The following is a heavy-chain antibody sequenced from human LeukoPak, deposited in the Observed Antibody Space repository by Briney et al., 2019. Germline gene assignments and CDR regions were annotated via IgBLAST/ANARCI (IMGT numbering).Heavy chain of an antibody. Sequence: ASVKVSCKASGYTFTSYAMHWVRQAPGQRLEWMGWINAGNGNTKYSQKFQGRVTITRDTSASTAYMELSSLRSEDTAVYYCASGPHCSSTSCYFSGYYFDYWGQGTLVTVSS. D-gene: IGHD2-2*01. V-gene: IGHV1-3*01. CDR2: INAGNGNT. CDR1: GYTFTSYA. CDR3: ASGPHCSSTSCYFSGYYFDY. J-gene: IGHJ4*02.